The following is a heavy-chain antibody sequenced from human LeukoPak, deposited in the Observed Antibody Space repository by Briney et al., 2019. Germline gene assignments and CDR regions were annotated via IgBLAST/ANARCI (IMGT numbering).Heavy chain of an antibody. Sequence: GGSLRLSCAASGFTFSNYGMHWVRQAPGKGLEWVAVISYDGSNEYYADSVKGRFTISRDTSKNTLYLQMNSLRAEDTALYYCARKLLPGRLIDYWGQGTLVTVSS. V-gene: IGHV3-30*03. CDR1: GFTFSNYG. CDR3: ARKLLPGRLIDY. J-gene: IGHJ4*02. D-gene: IGHD1-26*01. CDR2: ISYDGSNE.